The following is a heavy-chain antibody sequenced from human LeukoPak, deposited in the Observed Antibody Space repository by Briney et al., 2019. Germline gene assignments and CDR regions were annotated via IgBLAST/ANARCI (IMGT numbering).Heavy chain of an antibody. V-gene: IGHV4-4*02. CDR2: IYHSGST. J-gene: IGHJ6*03. D-gene: IGHD6-13*01. CDR1: GGSISSSNW. Sequence: SETLSLTCAVSGGSISSSNWWSWVRQPPGKGLEWIGEIYHSGSTNYNPSLKSRVTISVDTSKNQFSLKLSSVTAADTAVYYCARDMEYSSSWPHYYYYYYYMDVWGKGTTVTVSS. CDR3: ARDMEYSSSWPHYYYYYYYMDV.